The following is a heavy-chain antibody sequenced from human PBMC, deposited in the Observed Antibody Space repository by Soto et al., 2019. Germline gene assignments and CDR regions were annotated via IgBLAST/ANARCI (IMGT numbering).Heavy chain of an antibody. J-gene: IGHJ6*02. CDR2: ISYDGSNK. CDR1: GFTFSSYA. Sequence: PGGSLRLSCAASGFTFSSYAMHWVRQAPGKGLEWVAVISYDGSNKYYADSVKGRFTISRDNSKNTLYLQMNSLRAEDTAVYYCARDNTGYYGLDVWGQGTTVTVSS. D-gene: IGHD2-8*02. V-gene: IGHV3-30-3*01. CDR3: ARDNTGYYGLDV.